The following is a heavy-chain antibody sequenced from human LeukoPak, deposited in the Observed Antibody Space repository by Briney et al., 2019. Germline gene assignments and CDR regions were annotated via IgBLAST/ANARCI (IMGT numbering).Heavy chain of an antibody. CDR2: ISSSGSTI. CDR3: AELGITMIGGV. D-gene: IGHD3-10*02. CDR1: GFIFSDYS. Sequence: GGSLRLSCAASGFIFSDYSMNWVRQAPGKGLEWVSYISSSGSTIYYADSVKGRFTISRDNAKNSLYLQMNSLRAEDTAVYYCAELGITMIGGVWGKGTTVTISS. V-gene: IGHV3-48*04. J-gene: IGHJ6*04.